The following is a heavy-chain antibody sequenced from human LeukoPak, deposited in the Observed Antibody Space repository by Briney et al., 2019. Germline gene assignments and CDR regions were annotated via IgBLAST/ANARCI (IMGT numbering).Heavy chain of an antibody. V-gene: IGHV3-9*01. CDR1: GFTFDDYA. CDR2: ISWNSGSI. Sequence: GGSLRLSCAASGFTFDDYAMHWVRQAPGKGLEWVSGISWNSGSIGYADSVKGRFTISRDNAKNSLYLQMNSLRAEDTALYYCAKVSGYSSGWYGYWGQGTLVTVSS. D-gene: IGHD6-19*01. CDR3: AKVSGYSSGWYGY. J-gene: IGHJ4*02.